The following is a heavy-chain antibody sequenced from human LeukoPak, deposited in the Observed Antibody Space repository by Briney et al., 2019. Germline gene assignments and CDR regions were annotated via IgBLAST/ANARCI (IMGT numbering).Heavy chain of an antibody. CDR2: IYTSGGT. D-gene: IGHD1-26*01. CDR3: ARVQTSGSYFGAFDI. V-gene: IGHV4-4*07. Sequence: SETLSITCTVSGGSISSYYWSWIRQPAGKGLEWIGRIYTSGGTNYNPSLKSRVTMSVDTSKNQFSLKLSSVTAADTAVYYCARVQTSGSYFGAFDIWGQGTMVTVSS. J-gene: IGHJ3*02. CDR1: GGSISSYY.